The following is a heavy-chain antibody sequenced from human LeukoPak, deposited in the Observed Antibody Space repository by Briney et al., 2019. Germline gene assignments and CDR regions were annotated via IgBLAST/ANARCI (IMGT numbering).Heavy chain of an antibody. CDR1: GYTFTSYY. CDR2: INPSGGST. D-gene: IGHD2-2*01. V-gene: IGHV1-46*01. J-gene: IGHJ4*02. Sequence: GASVKVSCKASGYTFTSYYMHWVRQAPGQGLEWMGIINPSGGSTSYAQKFQGRVTMTRDTSTSTAYMELSSLRSEDTAVYYCARDGYQLLTFDYWGQGTLVTVSS. CDR3: ARDGYQLLTFDY.